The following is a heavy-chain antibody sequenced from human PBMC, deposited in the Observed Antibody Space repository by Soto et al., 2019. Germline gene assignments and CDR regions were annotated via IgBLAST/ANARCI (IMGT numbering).Heavy chain of an antibody. CDR3: ARGGTRESRWFDP. V-gene: IGHV4-30-2*01. CDR1: GGSISSGGYS. D-gene: IGHD3-22*01. CDR2: IYHSGST. Sequence: KPSETLSLTCAVSGGSISSGGYSWSWIRQPPGKGLEWIGYIYHSGSTYYNPSLKSRVTISVDRSKNQFSLKLSSVTAADTAVYYCARGGTRESRWFDPWGQGTLVTVSS. J-gene: IGHJ5*02.